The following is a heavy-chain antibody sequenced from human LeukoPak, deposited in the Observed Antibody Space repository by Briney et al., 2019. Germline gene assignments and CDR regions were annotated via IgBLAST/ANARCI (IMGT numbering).Heavy chain of an antibody. Sequence: PSQTLSLTCTVSGVSISSASYYWSWIRQPAGKGLEWIGRIYISGSTNYKSSLKSRVTISVDTSKNQFSLKLSSVTAADTAVYYCARDPSTAAAFDYWGQGTLVTVSS. D-gene: IGHD6-13*01. J-gene: IGHJ4*02. V-gene: IGHV4-61*02. CDR2: IYISGST. CDR3: ARDPSTAAAFDY. CDR1: GVSISSASYY.